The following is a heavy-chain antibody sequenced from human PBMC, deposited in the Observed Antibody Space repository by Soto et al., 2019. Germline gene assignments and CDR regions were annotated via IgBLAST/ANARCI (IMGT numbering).Heavy chain of an antibody. V-gene: IGHV1-69*06. Sequence: VASVNVSCKASGGTFSSYAISWVRQAPGQGLEWMGGIIPIFGTANYAQKFQGRVTITADKSTSTAYMELSSLRSEDTAVYYCARGYGSGSSLRLFYGMDVWGQGTTVTVSS. CDR3: ARGYGSGSSLRLFYGMDV. J-gene: IGHJ6*02. D-gene: IGHD3-10*01. CDR1: GGTFSSYA. CDR2: IIPIFGTA.